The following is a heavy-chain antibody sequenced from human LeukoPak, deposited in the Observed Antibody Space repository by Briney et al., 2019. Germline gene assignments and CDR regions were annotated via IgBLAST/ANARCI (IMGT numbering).Heavy chain of an antibody. CDR3: ARVDYYGSGSYLYYFDY. D-gene: IGHD3-10*01. Sequence: GGSLRLSCAASGFTFSGYWMSWVRQAPGKGLEWVANIKQDGSEKYYVDSVKGRFTISRDNAKNSLYLQMNSLRAEDTAVYYCARVDYYGSGSYLYYFDYWGQGTLVTVSS. CDR1: GFTFSGYW. CDR2: IKQDGSEK. V-gene: IGHV3-7*01. J-gene: IGHJ4*02.